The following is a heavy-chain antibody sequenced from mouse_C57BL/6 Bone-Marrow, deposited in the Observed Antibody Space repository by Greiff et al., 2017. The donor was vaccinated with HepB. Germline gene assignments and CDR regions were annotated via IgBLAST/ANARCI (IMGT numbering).Heavy chain of an antibody. D-gene: IGHD2-2*01. CDR1: GYSITSGYY. CDR2: ISYDGSN. V-gene: IGHV3-6*01. CDR3: AREGGYDFYAMDY. Sequence: EVQLQQSGPGLVKPSQSLSLTCSVPGYSITSGYYWNWIRQFPGNKLEWMGYISYDGSNNYNPSLKNRISITRDTSKNQFFLKLNSVTTEDTATYYCAREGGYDFYAMDYWGQGTSVTVSS. J-gene: IGHJ4*01.